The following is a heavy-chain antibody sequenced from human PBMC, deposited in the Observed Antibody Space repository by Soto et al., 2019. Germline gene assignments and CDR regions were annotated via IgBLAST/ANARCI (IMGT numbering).Heavy chain of an antibody. CDR2: ISDSGGST. CDR3: AKDGGWSLAVAGLFDY. D-gene: IGHD6-19*01. CDR1: GSTFSSDD. Sequence: XXSLRLSFVVSGSTFSSDDMRWVPQAPGRGLEWVSGISDSGGSTYYADSVKGRFTISRDNAKNTLYLQMKSLRVEHTALYYCAKDGGWSLAVAGLFDYWGPGTQVTVSS. V-gene: IGHV3-23*01. J-gene: IGHJ4*02.